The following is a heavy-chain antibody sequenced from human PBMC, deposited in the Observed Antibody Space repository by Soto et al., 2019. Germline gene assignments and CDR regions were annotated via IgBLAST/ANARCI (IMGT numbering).Heavy chain of an antibody. V-gene: IGHV3-23*01. CDR1: GFTFSNYA. Sequence: PGGSLRLSCAASGFTFSNYAMSWVRQAPGQGLEWVSTISDSGGSTYYADSVKGRFTISRDNSKNTLYLQMNSLRAEDTAVYYCSRTRNWNYCDYWGQGTLVTVSS. D-gene: IGHD1-1*01. CDR3: SRTRNWNYCDY. CDR2: ISDSGGST. J-gene: IGHJ4*02.